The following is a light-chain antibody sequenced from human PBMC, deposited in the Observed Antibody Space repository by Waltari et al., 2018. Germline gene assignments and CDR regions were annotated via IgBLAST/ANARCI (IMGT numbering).Light chain of an antibody. V-gene: IGLV1-44*01. CDR2: RKD. CDR1: ASNIGDNV. J-gene: IGLJ3*02. Sequence: QSVLTQPPSASGTPGQRVTISCSGRASNIGDNVVNWYQQFPGKAPKLVIYRKDPRPSGVPDRFSGSKSGTSASLAISGLQSEDEADYYCATWDDSPNGHWVFGGGTKVTVL. CDR3: ATWDDSPNGHWV.